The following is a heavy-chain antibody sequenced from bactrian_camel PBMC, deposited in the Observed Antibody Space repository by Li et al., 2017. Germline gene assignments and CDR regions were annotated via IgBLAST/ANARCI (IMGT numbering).Heavy chain of an antibody. J-gene: IGHJ4*01. D-gene: IGHD3*01. CDR1: QSTTC. V-gene: IGHV3S2*01. CDR2: IYSDGSNT. Sequence: DVQLVESGGDSVQAGGSLRLSCAASQSTTCIGWVRQVPGKGLEWVCSIYSDGSNTYYLDSVKGRFTISRDNAKNTVYLQMNSLKSEDTAVYYCVTQKWGPGQGTQVTVSS.